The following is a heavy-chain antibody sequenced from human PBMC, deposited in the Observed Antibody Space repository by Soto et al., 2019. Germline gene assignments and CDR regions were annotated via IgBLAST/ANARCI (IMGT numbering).Heavy chain of an antibody. CDR1: GLTFSSYA. J-gene: IGHJ4*02. CDR3: AKVDYGDSFDY. V-gene: IGHV3-23*01. CDR2: IGGSGTNT. D-gene: IGHD4-17*01. Sequence: PGGSLRLSCVASGLTFSSYAMSWVRQVPGKGLEWVSLIGGSGTNTYYADSVKGRFTISRDNSKNTLYLQMNSLRAEDTAVYYCAKVDYGDSFDYWGQGTPVTVSS.